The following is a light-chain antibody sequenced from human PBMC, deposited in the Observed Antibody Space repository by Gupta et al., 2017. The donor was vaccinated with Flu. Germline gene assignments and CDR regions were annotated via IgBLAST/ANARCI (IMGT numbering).Light chain of an antibody. CDR2: ETD. J-gene: IGLJ2*01. Sequence: QSVFTQPPSLSAAPGQTVTISCPGIRSNFGDKYVSWYQHVPGTAPKLLIFETDKRPSGIPDRFSGSKSGTSAALDITGLQAGDEADYYCGTWDSSLNTWLFGGGTQLTVL. CDR1: RSNFGDKY. CDR3: GTWDSSLNTWL. V-gene: IGLV1-51*01.